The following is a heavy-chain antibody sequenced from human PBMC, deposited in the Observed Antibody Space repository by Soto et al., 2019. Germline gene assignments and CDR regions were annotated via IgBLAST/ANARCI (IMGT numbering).Heavy chain of an antibody. CDR1: GFSLSTSGMC. J-gene: IGHJ6*04. Sequence: SGPTPMNPTQTITLTCTFSGFSLSTSGMCVSWIRQPPGKALEWLALIDWDDDKYYSTSLKTRLTISKNTSKNQVVLTMTNMDPVDTAPYYCALFRMCHYYYDVRAFRGKGT. CDR2: IDWDDDK. D-gene: IGHD2-8*01. CDR3: ALFRMCHYYYDVRAF. V-gene: IGHV2-70*01.